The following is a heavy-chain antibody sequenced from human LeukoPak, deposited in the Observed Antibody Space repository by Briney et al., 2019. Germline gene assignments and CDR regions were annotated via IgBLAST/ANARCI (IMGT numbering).Heavy chain of an antibody. Sequence: GGSLRLSCAASGFTVSSNYMSWVRQAPGKGLEWVSVIYSGGSTYYADSVKGRFTISRDNSKNTLYHQMNSLRAEDTAVYYCARDGGRSSTSCYWRAFDIWGQGTMVTVSS. CDR3: ARDGGRSSTSCYWRAFDI. CDR1: GFTVSSNY. V-gene: IGHV3-66*02. J-gene: IGHJ3*02. D-gene: IGHD2-2*01. CDR2: IYSGGST.